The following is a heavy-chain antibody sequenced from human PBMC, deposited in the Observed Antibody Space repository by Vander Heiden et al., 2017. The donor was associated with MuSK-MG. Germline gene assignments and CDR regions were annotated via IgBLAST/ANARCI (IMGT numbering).Heavy chain of an antibody. Sequence: EVQLVDSGGGWVQPGGTVRPSVSAPGFLSACLARHWGRQAPGKGREWVSGISWNSGRVGHADSVKGRFTISRDNAKNSRYLQMNSLRVEDTAFYYCARSPQFSRGVSVEFDFWGQGTLVTVSS. CDR1: GFLSACLA. J-gene: IGHJ4*02. CDR3: ARSPQFSRGVSVEFDF. V-gene: IGHV3-9*02. CDR2: ISWNSGRV. D-gene: IGHD2-15*01.